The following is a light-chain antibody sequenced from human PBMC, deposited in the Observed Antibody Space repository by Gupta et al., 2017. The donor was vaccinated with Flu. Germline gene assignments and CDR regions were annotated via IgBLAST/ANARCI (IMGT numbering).Light chain of an antibody. J-gene: IGKJ1*01. CDR1: QNIRRY. Sequence: SVGDRVTITCRESQNIRRYLSWYQQKPGKAPKLLIYGASTLQSGVPSTFSVSGSGTDFTLTISSLQPEDFATYYCQQSYSRPWTFGQGTEV. V-gene: IGKV1-39*01. CDR3: QQSYSRPWT. CDR2: GAS.